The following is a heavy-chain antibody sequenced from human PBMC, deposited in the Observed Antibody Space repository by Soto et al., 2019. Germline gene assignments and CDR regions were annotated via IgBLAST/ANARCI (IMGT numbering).Heavy chain of an antibody. CDR2: IYYSGST. CDR1: GGSISSSSYY. Sequence: PSETLSLTCTVSGGSISSSSYYWGWIRQPPGKGLEWFGSIYYSGSTYYNPSLKSRVTISVDTSKNQFSLKLSSVTAADTAVYYCARHTYYYDSSGYPHPPYYFDYWGQGTLVTVSS. CDR3: ARHTYYYDSSGYPHPPYYFDY. V-gene: IGHV4-39*01. D-gene: IGHD3-22*01. J-gene: IGHJ4*02.